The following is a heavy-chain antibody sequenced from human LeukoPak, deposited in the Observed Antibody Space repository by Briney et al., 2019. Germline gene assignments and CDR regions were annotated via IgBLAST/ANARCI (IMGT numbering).Heavy chain of an antibody. D-gene: IGHD3-22*01. Sequence: SVKVSCKASGGTFSSYAISWVRQAPGQGLEWMGGIIPIFGTANYAQKFQGRVTITADESTSTAYMELSSLRSEDTAVYYCARDWAPMDYYDTPRGAFDIWGQGTMVTVSS. J-gene: IGHJ3*02. CDR1: GGTFSSYA. CDR3: ARDWAPMDYYDTPRGAFDI. CDR2: IIPIFGTA. V-gene: IGHV1-69*13.